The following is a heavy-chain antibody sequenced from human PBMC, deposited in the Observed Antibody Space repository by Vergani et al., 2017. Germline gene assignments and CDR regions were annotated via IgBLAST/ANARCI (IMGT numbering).Heavy chain of an antibody. J-gene: IGHJ3*02. V-gene: IGHV3-23*01. Sequence: EVQLLESGGGLVQPGGSLRLSCAASGFTFSSYAMSWVRQAPGKGLEWVSAISGSGGSTYYADSVKGRFTISRDNSKNTLYLQMNSLRAEDTAVYYCAKDHKGYGDSGGAVDIWGQGTMVTVSS. CDR2: ISGSGGST. CDR1: GFTFSSYA. CDR3: AKDHKGYGDSGGAVDI. D-gene: IGHD4-17*01.